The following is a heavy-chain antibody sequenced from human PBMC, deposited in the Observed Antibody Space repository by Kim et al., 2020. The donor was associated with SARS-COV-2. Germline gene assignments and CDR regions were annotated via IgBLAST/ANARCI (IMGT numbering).Heavy chain of an antibody. Sequence: GESLKISCKGSGYSFTSYWIGWVRQMPGKGLEWMGIIYPGDSDTRYSPPFQGQVTISADKSSSTAYLQWSSLKASDAAMYYCARPMVRGVMQDAVDYWGQGTLVTVRS. J-gene: IGHJ4*02. V-gene: IGHV5-51*01. CDR1: GYSFTSYW. CDR2: IYPGDSDT. CDR3: ARPMVRGVMQDAVDY. D-gene: IGHD3-10*01.